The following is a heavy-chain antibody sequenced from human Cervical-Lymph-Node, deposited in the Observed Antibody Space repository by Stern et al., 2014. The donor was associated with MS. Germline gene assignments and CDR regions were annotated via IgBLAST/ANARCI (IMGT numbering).Heavy chain of an antibody. V-gene: IGHV3-33*05. J-gene: IGHJ4*02. CDR3: ARDLALGITIIGNS. D-gene: IGHD3-22*01. CDR1: GFTFSRYG. Sequence: QVQLVQSGGGVVQPGWSLRLSCVASGFTFSRYGMHWVRQAPGKGLEWVGVTSFDGSIKYYADSVRGRFTISRDNSKNTLYLQMKSLRAEDTAVYYCARDLALGITIIGNSWGQGTLVTVSS. CDR2: TSFDGSIK.